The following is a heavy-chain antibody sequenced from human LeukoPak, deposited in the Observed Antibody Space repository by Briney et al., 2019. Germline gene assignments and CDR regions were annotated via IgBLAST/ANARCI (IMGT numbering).Heavy chain of an antibody. D-gene: IGHD3-3*01. V-gene: IGHV1-24*01. Sequence: ASVKVSCKVSGDSLTDLSMHWVRQAPGKGLEWMGGSDLEDAETVYAQKFEDRLIVTEDTSTGTAYMELSSLRSEDTAVYYCARSRGRITIFGVVTQKYYFDYWGQGTLVTVSS. CDR2: SDLEDAET. CDR3: ARSRGRITIFGVVTQKYYFDY. CDR1: GDSLTDLS. J-gene: IGHJ4*02.